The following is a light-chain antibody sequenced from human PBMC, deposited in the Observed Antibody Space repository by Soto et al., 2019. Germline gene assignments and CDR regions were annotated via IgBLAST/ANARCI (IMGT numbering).Light chain of an antibody. CDR1: QSVSSN. J-gene: IGKJ1*01. CDR2: GAS. CDR3: QQYNNWPRT. V-gene: IGKV3-15*01. Sequence: EIVMTQSPATLSVSPGERSTLSCRASQSVSSNLAWYQQKPGQAPSLRIYGASTRATGIPARFSGSGSGTEFTLTISSQQSEDFAVYYCQQYNNWPRTFGQGTKVEIK.